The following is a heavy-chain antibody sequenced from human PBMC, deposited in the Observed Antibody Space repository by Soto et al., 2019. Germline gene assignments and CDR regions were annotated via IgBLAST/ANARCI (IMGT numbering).Heavy chain of an antibody. Sequence: PGGSLRLSCVASGFNFRDYYMSWIRQAPGKGLEWLSYISNLGSQTKYADSLKGRFTISRDNAKGSLYLQINSLSADDTAVYYCARRFSHYYGLEVWGQGTTVTVSS. CDR2: ISNLGSQT. CDR3: ARRFSHYYGLEV. V-gene: IGHV3-11*06. CDR1: GFNFRDYY. J-gene: IGHJ6*02. D-gene: IGHD3-3*01.